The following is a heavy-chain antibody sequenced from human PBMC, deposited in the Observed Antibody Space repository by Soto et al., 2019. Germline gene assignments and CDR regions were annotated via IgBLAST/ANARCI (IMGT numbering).Heavy chain of an antibody. D-gene: IGHD6-19*01. V-gene: IGHV1-46*03. CDR3: ARAIAVAGTGGAFDI. Sequence: ASVKVSCKASGYTFTSYYMHWVRQAPGQGLEWMGIINPSGGSTSYAQKFQGRVTMTRDTSTSTVYMELSSLRSEDTAVYYCARAIAVAGTGGAFDIWGQGTMVTVS. J-gene: IGHJ3*02. CDR2: INPSGGST. CDR1: GYTFTSYY.